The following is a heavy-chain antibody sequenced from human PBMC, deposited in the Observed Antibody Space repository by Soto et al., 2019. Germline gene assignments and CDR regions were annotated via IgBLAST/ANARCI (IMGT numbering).Heavy chain of an antibody. Sequence: SETLSLTCTVSGGSISSYYWSWIRQPPGKGLEWIGYIYYSGSTNYNPSLKSRVTISVDTSKNQFSLKLSSVTAADTAVYYCARGNGDPKTLDYWGQGTLVTVSS. CDR2: IYYSGST. CDR3: ARGNGDPKTLDY. J-gene: IGHJ4*02. V-gene: IGHV4-59*01. CDR1: GGSISSYY. D-gene: IGHD4-17*01.